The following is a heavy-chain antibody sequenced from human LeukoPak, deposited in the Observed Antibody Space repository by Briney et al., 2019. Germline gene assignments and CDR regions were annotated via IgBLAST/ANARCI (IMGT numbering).Heavy chain of an antibody. Sequence: SETLSLTCTVSGGSISSYYWSWIRQPPGKGLEWIGYIYYSGSTNYNPSLKSRVTISVDTSKNQCSLKLSSVTAADTAVYYCARGRIAALYYWGQGTLVTVSS. CDR1: GGSISSYY. V-gene: IGHV4-59*01. CDR3: ARGRIAALYY. J-gene: IGHJ4*02. D-gene: IGHD6-13*01. CDR2: IYYSGST.